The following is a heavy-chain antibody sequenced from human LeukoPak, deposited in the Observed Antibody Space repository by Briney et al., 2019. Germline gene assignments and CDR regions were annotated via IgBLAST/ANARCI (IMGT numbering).Heavy chain of an antibody. CDR2: SRNKANSYST. D-gene: IGHD3-22*01. V-gene: IGHV3-72*01. Sequence: QPGGSLRLSCAASGFTFSDHYMDWVRQTPGKGLEWVGRSRNKANSYSTEYAASVKGRFTISRDESKNSMYLQMNSLKTEDTAVYYCARGGTHYYDSSAYNTPWGQGTLVTVSS. CDR1: GFTFSDHY. J-gene: IGHJ5*02. CDR3: ARGGTHYYDSSAYNTP.